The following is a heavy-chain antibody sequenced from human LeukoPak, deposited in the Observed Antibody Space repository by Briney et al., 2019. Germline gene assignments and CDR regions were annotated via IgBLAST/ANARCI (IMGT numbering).Heavy chain of an antibody. CDR1: GDSVSSNSAA. V-gene: IGHV6-1*01. D-gene: IGHD1-26*01. J-gene: IGHJ4*02. CDR3: VWEADWEMWY. Sequence: SQTLSLTCAISGDSVSSNSAAWNWNRQSPSRGLEWLGRTYYRSKWYNDYAVSVKSRITINPDTSKNQSSLQLNSVTPEDTAVYYCVWEADWEMWYWGQGTLVTVSS. CDR2: TYYRSKWYN.